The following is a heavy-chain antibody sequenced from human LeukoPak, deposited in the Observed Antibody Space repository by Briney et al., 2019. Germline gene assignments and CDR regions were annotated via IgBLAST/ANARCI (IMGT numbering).Heavy chain of an antibody. CDR1: GFTFNNYY. CDR3: ARSVDVDY. D-gene: IGHD5-24*01. Sequence: GGSLRLSCAASGFTFNNYYMSWVCQAPGKGLECVSCISSSSSTIYYADSVKGRFTISRDKAKNSLYLQMNALRAEDTAVYYCARSVDVDYWGQGILVTVSP. V-gene: IGHV3-48*01. CDR2: ISSSSSTI. J-gene: IGHJ4*02.